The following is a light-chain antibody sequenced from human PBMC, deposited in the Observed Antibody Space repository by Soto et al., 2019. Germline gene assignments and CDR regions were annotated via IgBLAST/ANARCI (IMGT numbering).Light chain of an antibody. CDR2: DVS. CDR1: SSDVGGYNY. CDR3: SSYTSSDDV. J-gene: IGLJ1*01. Sequence: QSALTQPASVSGSPVQSITIPCTGTSSDVGGYNYVSWYQQHPGKAPKLMIYDVSNRPSGVSNRFSGSKSGNTASLTISGLQAEDEADYYCSSYTSSDDVFGTGTKVTVL. V-gene: IGLV2-14*01.